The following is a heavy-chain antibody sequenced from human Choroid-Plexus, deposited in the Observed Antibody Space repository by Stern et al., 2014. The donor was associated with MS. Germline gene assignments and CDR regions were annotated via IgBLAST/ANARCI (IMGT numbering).Heavy chain of an antibody. J-gene: IGHJ5*02. CDR1: GFTFGSWA. Sequence: VQLVESGGGVVQPGRPLRLPCVASGFTFGSWAMHWVRQAPGKGLEWVAGVSYDGSNKYYADSVKGRFTISRDNSQNTLYMQMSSLSPEDTAVYYCAKDRQYLTYFFDHWGQGSLVTVSS. V-gene: IGHV3-30*18. CDR3: AKDRQYLTYFFDH. D-gene: IGHD2/OR15-2a*01. CDR2: VSYDGSNK.